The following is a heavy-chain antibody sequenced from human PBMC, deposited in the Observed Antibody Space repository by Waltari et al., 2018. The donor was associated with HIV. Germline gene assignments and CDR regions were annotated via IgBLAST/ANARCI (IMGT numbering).Heavy chain of an antibody. J-gene: IGHJ4*02. V-gene: IGHV3-7*01. CDR3: ARGYGAHS. D-gene: IGHD4-17*01. CDR2: IGQDGSEK. Sequence: LVESGGNLVQPGGSLRLSCAASGFSFSGYWVSWVRQAPGKGLEGVANIGQDGSEKHYVDTWKGRFTISRDNAKNSLYLQMNNLRAEDTAVYYCARGYGAHSWGQGTLVTVSS. CDR1: GFSFSGYW.